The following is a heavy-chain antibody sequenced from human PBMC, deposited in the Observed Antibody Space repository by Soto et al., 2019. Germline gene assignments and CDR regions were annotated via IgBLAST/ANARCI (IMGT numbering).Heavy chain of an antibody. Sequence: QITLKESGPTLVKPTQTLTLTCTFSGFSLTTRGVGVGWIRQPPGKPLEWLALIYWDDDTRYSPSLKSRLAITKDTTKIQVVLTMSNIDPADTGTYFCAHRTTTVTWWFDPWGQGTLVTVSS. CDR2: IYWDDDT. CDR3: AHRTTTVTWWFDP. CDR1: GFSLTTRGVG. D-gene: IGHD4-17*01. J-gene: IGHJ5*02. V-gene: IGHV2-5*02.